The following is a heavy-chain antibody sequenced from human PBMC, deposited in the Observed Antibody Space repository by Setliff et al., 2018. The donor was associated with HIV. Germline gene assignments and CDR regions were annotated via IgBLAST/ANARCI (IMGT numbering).Heavy chain of an antibody. CDR1: GDTFSNSA. Sequence: ASVKVSCKASGDTFSNSAIYWVRQAPGQGLEWMGWISAYNGNTNYAQKLQGRVTMTTDTSTSTAYMELRSLRSDDTAVYYCASWVGYCSGGSCPLEDNAFDIWGQGTMVTVSS. CDR2: ISAYNGNT. D-gene: IGHD2-15*01. V-gene: IGHV1-18*01. CDR3: ASWVGYCSGGSCPLEDNAFDI. J-gene: IGHJ3*02.